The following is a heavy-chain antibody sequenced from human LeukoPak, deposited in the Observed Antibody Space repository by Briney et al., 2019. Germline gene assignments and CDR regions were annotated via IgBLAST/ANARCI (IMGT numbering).Heavy chain of an antibody. CDR2: ITGSSSSI. CDR1: DFSFSTFS. CDR3: AALVATIPDPLFDY. J-gene: IGHJ4*02. Sequence: EGSLRLSCAASDFSFSTFSMNWVRQAPGKGLEWVSYITGSSSSIYYTDSVKDRFTISRDNSKNTLYLQMNSLRAEDTAVYYCAALVATIPDPLFDYWGQGTLVTVSS. V-gene: IGHV3-48*01. D-gene: IGHD5-12*01.